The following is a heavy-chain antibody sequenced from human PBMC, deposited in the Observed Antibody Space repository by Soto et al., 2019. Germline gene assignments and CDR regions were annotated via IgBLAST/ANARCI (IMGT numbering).Heavy chain of an antibody. D-gene: IGHD3-22*01. CDR3: ALARYYDTGHGMDV. CDR1: GVTFSSYA. J-gene: IGHJ6*02. V-gene: IGHV1-69*06. Sequence: ASVKVSCKASGVTFSSYAISWVRQAPGQGLEWMGGIIPIFGTANYAQKFQGRVTITADKSTSTAYMELSSLRSEDTAVYYCALARYYDTGHGMDVWGQGTTVTVSS. CDR2: IIPIFGTA.